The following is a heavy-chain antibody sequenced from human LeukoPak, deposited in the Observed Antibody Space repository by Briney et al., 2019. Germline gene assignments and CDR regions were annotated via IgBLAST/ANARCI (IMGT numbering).Heavy chain of an antibody. Sequence: GGSLRLSCAASGFTYRSYGMSWVRQAPGKGLEWVSAISGSGATTYYSDSVKGRFTISRDNSKNTLYLQMNSLRAEDTAGYYCAKGGYYSGELSDYWGQGTLVTVSS. D-gene: IGHD3-22*01. CDR3: AKGGYYSGELSDY. CDR2: ISGSGATT. CDR1: GFTYRSYG. V-gene: IGHV3-23*01. J-gene: IGHJ4*02.